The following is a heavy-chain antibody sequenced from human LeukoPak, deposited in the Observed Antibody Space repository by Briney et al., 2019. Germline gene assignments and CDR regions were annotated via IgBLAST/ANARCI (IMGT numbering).Heavy chain of an antibody. CDR1: GYTFTGYY. J-gene: IGHJ4*02. D-gene: IGHD6-13*01. V-gene: IGHV1-2*06. CDR2: INPNSGGT. Sequence: ASVKVSCKASGYTFTGYYMHWVRQAPGQGLEWMGRINPNSGGTNYAQKFQGRVTITRDTSASTAYMELSSLRSEDTAVYYCARDRLPGVLSIAAPAGLWGQGTLVTVSS. CDR3: ARDRLPGVLSIAAPAGL.